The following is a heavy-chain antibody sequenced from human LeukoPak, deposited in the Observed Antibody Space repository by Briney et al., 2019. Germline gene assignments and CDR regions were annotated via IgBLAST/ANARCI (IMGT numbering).Heavy chain of an antibody. CDR1: GGSISSYY. D-gene: IGHD6-19*01. CDR2: IYYSGST. J-gene: IGHJ3*02. CDR3: ARMRFEKQWLVRANSSEGAFDI. V-gene: IGHV4-59*01. Sequence: PSETLSLTCTVSGGSISSYYWSWIRQPPGKGLEWIGYIYYSGSTNYNPSLKSRVTISVDTSKNQFSLKLSSVTAADTAVYYCARMRFEKQWLVRANSSEGAFDIWGQGTMVTVSS.